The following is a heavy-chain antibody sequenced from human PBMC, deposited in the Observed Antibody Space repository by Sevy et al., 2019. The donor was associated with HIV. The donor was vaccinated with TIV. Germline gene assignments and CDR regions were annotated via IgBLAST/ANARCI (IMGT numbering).Heavy chain of an antibody. Sequence: GGSLRLSCAASGFTFSTYAMHWVRQAPGKGLEWVAVIWFDESNKYYKESVKGRYTITRDNSKNTWYLQMNSLTAEDTALYYCAREQAERAVAGFPDYWGQGTLVTVSS. CDR2: IWFDESNK. CDR3: AREQAERAVAGFPDY. V-gene: IGHV3-33*01. D-gene: IGHD6-19*01. CDR1: GFTFSTYA. J-gene: IGHJ4*02.